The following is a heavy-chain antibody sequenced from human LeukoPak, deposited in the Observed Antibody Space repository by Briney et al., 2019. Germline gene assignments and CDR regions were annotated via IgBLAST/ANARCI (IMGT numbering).Heavy chain of an antibody. V-gene: IGHV1-18*01. J-gene: IGHJ4*02. CDR2: IRVSDGDT. CDR3: ERSGYSFGYQYFDL. D-gene: IGHD5-18*01. CDR1: GYTFTNYG. Sequence: GASVKVSCTASGYTFTNYGFHWVRQAPGQGPEWMGWIRVSDGDTKYTQKFQGRVTLTRDTSANTACMDLWSGSSGDTAVYFCERSGYSFGYQYFDLWGQGTLVTVSS.